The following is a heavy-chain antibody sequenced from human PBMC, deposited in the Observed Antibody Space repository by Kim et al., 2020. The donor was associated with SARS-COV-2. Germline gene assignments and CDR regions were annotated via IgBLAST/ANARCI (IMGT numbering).Heavy chain of an antibody. CDR3: ATMVRGVIIHAFDI. V-gene: IGHV1-24*01. Sequence: AKKFQGKVTMTEDTSTDTAYMGLSSLRSEDTAVYYCATMVRGVIIHAFDIWGQGTMVTVSS. J-gene: IGHJ3*02. D-gene: IGHD3-10*01.